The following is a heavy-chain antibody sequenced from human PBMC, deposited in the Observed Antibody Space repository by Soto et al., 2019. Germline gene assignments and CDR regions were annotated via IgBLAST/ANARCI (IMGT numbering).Heavy chain of an antibody. V-gene: IGHV3-23*01. CDR3: AKKGEYSSSYTSYFYS. J-gene: IGHJ4*01. D-gene: IGHD6-6*01. Sequence: PGVSLRLSCSASGFTFNSYAIIWVRQAPGKGLEWVSAISGSGGSTYYADSVKGRFTISRDNSKNTLYLQMNSLRAEDTAVYYCAKKGEYSSSYTSYFYSLCQRALLTVSS. CDR2: ISGSGGST. CDR1: GFTFNSYA.